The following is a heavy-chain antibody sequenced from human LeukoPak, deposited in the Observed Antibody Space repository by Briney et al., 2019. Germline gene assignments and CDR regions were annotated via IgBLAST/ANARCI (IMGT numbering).Heavy chain of an antibody. D-gene: IGHD6-13*01. Sequence: GASVKVSCKASGFTFTSSAMQWVRQARGQRLEWIGWIVVGSGNTNYAQKFQERVTITRDMSTSTAYMELSSLRSEDTAVYYCARDRQQLGPWGYYYYMDVWGKGTTVTVSS. CDR1: GFTFTSSA. CDR3: ARDRQQLGPWGYYYYMDV. J-gene: IGHJ6*03. CDR2: IVVGSGNT. V-gene: IGHV1-58*02.